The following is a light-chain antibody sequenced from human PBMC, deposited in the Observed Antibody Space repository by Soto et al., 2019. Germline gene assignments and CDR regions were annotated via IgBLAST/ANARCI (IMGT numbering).Light chain of an antibody. J-gene: IGKJ1*01. Sequence: DIQMTQSPSTLSASVGDTVTIPCRASQSISNHLNWYQQKPGKAPKLLIFAASSLQSGVPSRFSGSRSGPDFTLTISSLQPEDFATYYCQQSYSSPPTFGQGTKVDIK. CDR3: QQSYSSPPT. CDR1: QSISNH. V-gene: IGKV1-39*01. CDR2: AAS.